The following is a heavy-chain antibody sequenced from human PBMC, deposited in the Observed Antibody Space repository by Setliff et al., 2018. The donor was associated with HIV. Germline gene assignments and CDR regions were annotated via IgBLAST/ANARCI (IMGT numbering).Heavy chain of an antibody. D-gene: IGHD3-3*01. Sequence: PSETLSLTCAVYGGSVSGYYWSWIRQPPGKGLEWIGEMNHSGSRKYNPSLKSRVTMSVDTSKRQLSLNLTSVTAADTAVYYCARINVLQFLEWSAKEGPFDYWGQGTPVTVSS. CDR1: GGSVSGYY. CDR2: MNHSGSR. V-gene: IGHV4-34*01. J-gene: IGHJ4*02. CDR3: ARINVLQFLEWSAKEGPFDY.